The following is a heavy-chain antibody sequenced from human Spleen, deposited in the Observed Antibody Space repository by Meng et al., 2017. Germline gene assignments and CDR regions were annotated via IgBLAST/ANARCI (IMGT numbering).Heavy chain of an antibody. J-gene: IGHJ4*02. D-gene: IGHD6-19*01. CDR1: GYTFTNCG. V-gene: IGHV1-18*01. CDR2: ISAYNGNS. Sequence: ASVKVSCKAFGYTFTNCGFSWVRQAPGQGLEWMGWISAYNGNSNYAEKFQGRVTMTTDTSTSTVYLELRSLRSDDTAVYYCARDPPGSGWLFDYWGQGTLVTVSS. CDR3: ARDPPGSGWLFDY.